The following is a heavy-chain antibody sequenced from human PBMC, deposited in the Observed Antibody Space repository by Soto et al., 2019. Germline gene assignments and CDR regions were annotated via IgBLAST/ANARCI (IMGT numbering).Heavy chain of an antibody. V-gene: IGHV1-2*02. CDR3: ARERYCPTPVWSPFGR. CDR1: GYTFSDYY. Sequence: ASVKVSCKASGYTFSDYYIHWVRQAPGQGLEWMGWINPNSGGTNSAEQFQDRVTMTRDTSISTAHMELRRLRSDDTAVYYCARERYCPTPVWSPFGRWGQGTLVTVSS. D-gene: IGHD3-9*01. CDR2: INPNSGGT. J-gene: IGHJ4*02.